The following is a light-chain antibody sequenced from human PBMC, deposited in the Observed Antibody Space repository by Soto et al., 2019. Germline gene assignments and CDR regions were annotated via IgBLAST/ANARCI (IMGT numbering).Light chain of an antibody. CDR1: QSVSSSF. CDR3: QQYGSSPWP. V-gene: IGKV3-20*01. CDR2: GAS. J-gene: IGKJ1*01. Sequence: EIVLTQSPGTLSLSPGEGATLSCRASQSVSSSFLAWYQQKPGQAPRLLIYGASSRATGIPDRFSGSGSGTDFTLTISRLEPEDFEVYYCQQYGSSPWPFGQGTKVE.